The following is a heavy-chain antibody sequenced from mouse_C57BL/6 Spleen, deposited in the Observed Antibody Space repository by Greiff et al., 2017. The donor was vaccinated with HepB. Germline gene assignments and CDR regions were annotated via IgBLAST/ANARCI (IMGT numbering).Heavy chain of an antibody. D-gene: IGHD4-1*01. Sequence: QVQLQQPGAELVRPGSSVKLSCKASGYTFTSYWMDWVKQRPGQGLEWIGNIYPSDSETHYNQKFKDKATLTVDKSSSTAYMQLSSLTSEDAAVYYCATGTNAMDYWGQGTSVTVSS. CDR1: GYTFTSYW. J-gene: IGHJ4*01. CDR3: ATGTNAMDY. V-gene: IGHV1-61*01. CDR2: IYPSDSET.